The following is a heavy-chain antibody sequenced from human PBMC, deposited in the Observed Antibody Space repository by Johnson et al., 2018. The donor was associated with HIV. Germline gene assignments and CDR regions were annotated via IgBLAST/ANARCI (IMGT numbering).Heavy chain of an antibody. D-gene: IGHD3-16*02. CDR3: ARGIMITFGGVIPNDAFDI. V-gene: IGHV3-23*04. CDR2: ISSSGGST. J-gene: IGHJ3*02. Sequence: MLLVESGGGVVQPGRSLRLSCAASGFTFSSYAMSWVRQAPGKGLEWVSAISSSGGSTYYADSVKGRFTISRDNSKNTLHLQMNSLRAEDTALYYCARGIMITFGGVIPNDAFDIWGQGTMVTVSS. CDR1: GFTFSSYA.